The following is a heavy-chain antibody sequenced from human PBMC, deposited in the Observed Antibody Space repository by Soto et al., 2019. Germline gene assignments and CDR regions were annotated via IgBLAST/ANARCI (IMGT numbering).Heavy chain of an antibody. V-gene: IGHV1-69*04. Sequence: GASVKVSCKASGGTFSSYTISWVRQAPGQGLEWMGRIIPILGIANYAQKFQGRVTITADKSTSTAYMELSSLRSEDTAVYYCARDSGRYGVCYTCFDYWGQGTLVTVSS. CDR2: IIPILGIA. D-gene: IGHD2-8*01. J-gene: IGHJ4*02. CDR1: GGTFSSYT. CDR3: ARDSGRYGVCYTCFDY.